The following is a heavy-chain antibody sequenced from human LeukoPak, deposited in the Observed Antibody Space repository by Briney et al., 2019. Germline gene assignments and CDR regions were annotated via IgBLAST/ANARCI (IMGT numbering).Heavy chain of an antibody. J-gene: IGHJ6*02. CDR3: ARTAEHGSGSSSYYYYYGMDV. Sequence: GGSLRLSCAASGFTFSSYSMNWVRQAPGKGLEWVSTISSGSSYIHYADSLKGRFTISRDDAKNSLYLQMNSLRAEDTAVYYCARTAEHGSGSSSYYYYYGMDVWGQGTTVTVSS. D-gene: IGHD3-10*01. CDR1: GFTFSSYS. CDR2: ISSGSSYI. V-gene: IGHV3-21*01.